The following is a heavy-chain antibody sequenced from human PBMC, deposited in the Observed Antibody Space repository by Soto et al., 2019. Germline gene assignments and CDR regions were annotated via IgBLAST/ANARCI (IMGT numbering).Heavy chain of an antibody. CDR3: ARVLRGYSYGYVNWFDP. CDR2: IKQDGSEK. CDR1: GFTFSSYW. D-gene: IGHD5-18*01. Sequence: LRLSCAASGFTFSSYWMSWVRQAPGKGLEWVANIKQDGSEKYYVDSVKGRLTISRDNAKNSLYLQMNSLRAEDTAVYYCARVLRGYSYGYVNWFDPWGQGTLVTVPQ. V-gene: IGHV3-7*03. J-gene: IGHJ5*02.